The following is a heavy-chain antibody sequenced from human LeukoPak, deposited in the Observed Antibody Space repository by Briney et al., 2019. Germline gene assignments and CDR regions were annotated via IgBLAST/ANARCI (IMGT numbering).Heavy chain of an antibody. J-gene: IGHJ4*02. Sequence: PGGSLRLSCAASAFSLNAYNMNWVRQAPGKGLEWVSSISYTGTYIYYADSVKGRFTISRDNAQNSLYLQMNSLRSEDTAVYYCARASTASMVRGVLDYWGQGTLVTVSS. CDR1: AFSLNAYN. V-gene: IGHV3-21*01. D-gene: IGHD3-10*01. CDR3: ARASTASMVRGVLDY. CDR2: ISYTGTYI.